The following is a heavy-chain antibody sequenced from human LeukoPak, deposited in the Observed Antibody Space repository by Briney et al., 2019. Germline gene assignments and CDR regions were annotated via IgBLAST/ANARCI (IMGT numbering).Heavy chain of an antibody. CDR2: IYYSGST. Sequence: PSETLSLTCTVSGGSISSHYWRWLRQPPGKGLEWTGYIYYSGSTNYNPSLKSRVTISVDTSKNQFSLKLSSVTAADTAVYYCARDLDYDYYFYMDVWGKGTTVTVSS. D-gene: IGHD3-9*01. V-gene: IGHV4-59*11. CDR3: ARDLDYDYYFYMDV. J-gene: IGHJ6*03. CDR1: GGSISSHY.